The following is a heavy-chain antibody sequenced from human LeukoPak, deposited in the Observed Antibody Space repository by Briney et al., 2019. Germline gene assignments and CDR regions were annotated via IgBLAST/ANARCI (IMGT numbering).Heavy chain of an antibody. Sequence: GGSLGLSCAASGFTFSSSAMSWVRQDPGKGLEWVSAISNNGGYTYYADSVQGRFTISRDNSKSTLCLQMNSLRAEDTAVYYCAKQLGYCSDGSCYFPYWGQGTLVTVSS. V-gene: IGHV3-23*01. J-gene: IGHJ4*02. D-gene: IGHD2-15*01. CDR1: GFTFSSSA. CDR2: ISNNGGYT. CDR3: AKQLGYCSDGSCYFPY.